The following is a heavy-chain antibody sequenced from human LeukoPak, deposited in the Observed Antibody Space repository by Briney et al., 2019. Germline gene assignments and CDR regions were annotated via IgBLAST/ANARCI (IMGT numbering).Heavy chain of an antibody. V-gene: IGHV3-23*01. CDR2: STEGSGTT. Sequence: GGSLGLSCAVSGINLRSYAMNWVRQAPGKGLEWVSGSTEGSGTTYYADSVKGRFTISRDYSKNTLYLQMNSLRAEDTAVYYCARDRGDINDYWGQGTLVTVSS. CDR3: ARDRGDINDY. D-gene: IGHD5-12*01. J-gene: IGHJ4*02. CDR1: GINLRSYA.